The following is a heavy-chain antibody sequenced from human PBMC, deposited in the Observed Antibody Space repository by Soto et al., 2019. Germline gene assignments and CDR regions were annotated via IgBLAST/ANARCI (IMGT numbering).Heavy chain of an antibody. CDR3: ARSPLLRYFDWSPFDP. D-gene: IGHD3-9*01. CDR1: GYTFTSYY. J-gene: IGHJ5*02. V-gene: IGHV1-46*01. Sequence: QVQLVQSGAEVKKPGASVKVSCKASGYTFTSYYMHWVRQAPGQWLEWMGIINPSGGSTSYAQKFQGRVTMTRDTSTSTVYMELSSLRSEDTAVYYCARSPLLRYFDWSPFDPWGQGTLVTVSA. CDR2: INPSGGST.